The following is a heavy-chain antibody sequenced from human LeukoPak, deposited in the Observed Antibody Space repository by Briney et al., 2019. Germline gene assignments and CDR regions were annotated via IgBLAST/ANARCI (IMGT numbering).Heavy chain of an antibody. CDR2: IKQDGSEK. Sequence: GGSLRLSCAASGFTFSTYWMSWVRQAPGKGLEWVADIKQDGSEKYYVDSVKGRFTISRQNAKNSVFLQMNSLRADDTALYYCARHRSGGSQDDAFDIWGRGTFVTVSS. V-gene: IGHV3-7*01. D-gene: IGHD2-15*01. CDR1: GFTFSTYW. CDR3: ARHRSGGSQDDAFDI. J-gene: IGHJ3*02.